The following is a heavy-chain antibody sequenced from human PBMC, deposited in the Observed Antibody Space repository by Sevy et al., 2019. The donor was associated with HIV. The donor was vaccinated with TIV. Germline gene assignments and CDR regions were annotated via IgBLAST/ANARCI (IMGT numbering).Heavy chain of an antibody. CDR1: GFTFSNAW. Sequence: GGSRRLSCAASGFTFSNAWMNWVRQAPGKGLEWVGRIKSKTDGGRTYYAAPVKGRFTISRDDSKNTLYLQMNSLKTEDTSVYYCTTDGGGYNYGYSIDYWGQGTLVTVSS. J-gene: IGHJ4*02. CDR2: IKSKTDGGRT. D-gene: IGHD5-18*01. CDR3: TTDGGGYNYGYSIDY. V-gene: IGHV3-15*07.